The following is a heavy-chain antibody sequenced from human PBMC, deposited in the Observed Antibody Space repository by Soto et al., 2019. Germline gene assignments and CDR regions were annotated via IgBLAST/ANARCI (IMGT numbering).Heavy chain of an antibody. CDR3: AREGHIYDFWSGSTLDYYYYYYGMDV. Sequence: SETLSLTCTVSGGSISSGGYYWSWIRQHPGKGLEWIGYIYYSGSTYYNPSLKSRGTISVDTSKNQFSLKLSSVTAADTAVYYCAREGHIYDFWSGSTLDYYYYYYGMDVWGQGNTVTVS. CDR1: GGSISSGGYY. CDR2: IYYSGST. V-gene: IGHV4-31*03. J-gene: IGHJ6*02. D-gene: IGHD3-3*01.